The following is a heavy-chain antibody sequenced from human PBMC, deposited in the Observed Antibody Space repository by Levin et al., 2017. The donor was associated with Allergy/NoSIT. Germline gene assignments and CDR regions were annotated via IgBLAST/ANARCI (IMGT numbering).Heavy chain of an antibody. J-gene: IGHJ6*02. Sequence: PSETLSLTCIVSGASINSYHWSWIRQPPGKGLEWIGYIYYSGSTNYNPSLKSRVTMSVDTSRNQFSLTLNSVTAADTAVYYCARDRVVASSGTYYYYGMAVWGQGTTVTVSS. V-gene: IGHV4-59*01. CDR2: IYYSGST. CDR3: ARDRVVASSGTYYYYGMAV. D-gene: IGHD2-15*01. CDR1: GASINSYH.